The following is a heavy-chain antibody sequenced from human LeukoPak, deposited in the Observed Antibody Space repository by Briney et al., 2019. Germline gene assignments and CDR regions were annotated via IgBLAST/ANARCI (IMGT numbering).Heavy chain of an antibody. V-gene: IGHV1-46*01. J-gene: IGHJ4*02. Sequence: ASVKDSCKASGYMFTRYNIHWVRQAPGQGLEWLGIFNPSGDSTSYAQKFQGRVTMTRDTSTSTVYMELSSLRSEDTAVYDCARKSSVLYGFDHWGQGTLVIVSS. CDR2: FNPSGDST. D-gene: IGHD5/OR15-5a*01. CDR3: ARKSSVLYGFDH. CDR1: GYMFTRYN.